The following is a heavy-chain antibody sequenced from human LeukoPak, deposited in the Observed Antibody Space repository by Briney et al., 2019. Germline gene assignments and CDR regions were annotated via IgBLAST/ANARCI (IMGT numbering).Heavy chain of an antibody. CDR3: ARDSGLRQINWYFDL. V-gene: IGHV4-59*01. D-gene: IGHD5-12*01. CDR2: IYYSGST. Sequence: PSETLSLTCTVSGGSINSYYWSWIRQPPGKGLEWIGYIYYSGSTKYNPSLKSRVTISVDTSKNQFSLKLSSVTAADTAVYYCARDSGLRQINWYFDLWGRGTLVTVSS. J-gene: IGHJ2*01. CDR1: GGSINSYY.